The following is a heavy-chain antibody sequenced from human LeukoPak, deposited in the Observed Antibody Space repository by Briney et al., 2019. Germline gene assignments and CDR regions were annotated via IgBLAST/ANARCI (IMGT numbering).Heavy chain of an antibody. J-gene: IGHJ4*02. V-gene: IGHV3-23*01. D-gene: IGHD5-12*01. Sequence: GGTLRLSCAASGLTFSSYGMSWVRQAPGRGLEWVSAISTTGGTTYYADSVRGRFTISRDNSRNTLYLQMNSLRAEDTAVYYCARGGDIVATILPSYFDYWGQGTLVTVSS. CDR1: GLTFSSYG. CDR3: ARGGDIVATILPSYFDY. CDR2: ISTTGGTT.